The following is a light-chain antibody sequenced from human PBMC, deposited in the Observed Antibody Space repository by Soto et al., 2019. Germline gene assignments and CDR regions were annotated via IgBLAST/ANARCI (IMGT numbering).Light chain of an antibody. Sequence: EIVMTQSPATLSVSPGGRATLSCRASQSVSSTLLTWYQQKPGQAPRLLIYGASIRATGIPDRFSGSGSGTDFTLTISRLGPEDFAVYYCQQYGSSGTFGQGTKVDIK. CDR2: GAS. CDR3: QQYGSSGT. CDR1: QSVSSTL. J-gene: IGKJ1*01. V-gene: IGKV3-20*01.